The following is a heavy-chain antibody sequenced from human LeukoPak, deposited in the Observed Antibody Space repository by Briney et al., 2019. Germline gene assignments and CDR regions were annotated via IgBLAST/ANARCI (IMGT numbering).Heavy chain of an antibody. J-gene: IGHJ4*02. Sequence: PGGSLRLSCAASGFIFSNYWMSWVRQAPGKGLEWVANIKQDGSEKYYVDSVKGRFTISRDNAKNSLYLQMNSLRAEDTAVYYCAAEYWGLDYWGQGTLVTVSS. V-gene: IGHV3-7*01. CDR3: AAEYWGLDY. CDR1: GFIFSNYW. D-gene: IGHD7-27*01. CDR2: IKQDGSEK.